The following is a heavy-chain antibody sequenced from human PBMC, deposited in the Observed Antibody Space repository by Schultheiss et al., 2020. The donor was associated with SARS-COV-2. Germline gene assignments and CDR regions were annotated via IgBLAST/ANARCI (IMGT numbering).Heavy chain of an antibody. V-gene: IGHV3-30-3*01. CDR1: GFTVSSNY. CDR3: ARELRYGYYYYGMDV. D-gene: IGHD5-18*01. CDR2: ISYDGSNK. Sequence: GGSLRLSCAASGFTVSSNYMNWVRQAPGKGLEWVAVISYDGSNKYYADSVKGRFTISRDNSKNTLYLQMNSLRAEDTAVYYCARELRYGYYYYGMDVWGQGTTVTVSS. J-gene: IGHJ6*02.